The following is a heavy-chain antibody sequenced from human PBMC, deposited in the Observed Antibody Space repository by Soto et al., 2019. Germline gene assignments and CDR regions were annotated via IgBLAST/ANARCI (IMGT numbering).Heavy chain of an antibody. D-gene: IGHD6-19*01. Sequence: QVQLVESGGGVVRPGRSLRLSCAASGFTFSNYAIHWVRQAPDKGLEWVAVISFDGSDKYYANSVKGRFTISRDNSKNRLDLEMSSPRPEDTAVYYCAWVYGSGWYPVNWGQGTLVTVSS. CDR1: GFTFSNYA. V-gene: IGHV3-30-3*01. J-gene: IGHJ4*02. CDR2: ISFDGSDK. CDR3: AWVYGSGWYPVN.